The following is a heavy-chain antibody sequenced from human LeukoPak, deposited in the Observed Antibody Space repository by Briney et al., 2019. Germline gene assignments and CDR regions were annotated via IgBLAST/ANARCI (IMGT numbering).Heavy chain of an antibody. CDR2: IYTSGST. J-gene: IGHJ6*03. CDR1: GVSISSYY. V-gene: IGHV4-4*09. CDR3: ARHDGAGYYYYMDV. Sequence: SETLSLTCTVSGVSISSYYWSWIRQPPGKGLEWIGYIYTSGSTNYNPSLKSRVTISVDTSKNQFSLKLSSVTAADTAVYYCARHDGAGYYYYMDVWGKGTTVTVSS. D-gene: IGHD4/OR15-4a*01.